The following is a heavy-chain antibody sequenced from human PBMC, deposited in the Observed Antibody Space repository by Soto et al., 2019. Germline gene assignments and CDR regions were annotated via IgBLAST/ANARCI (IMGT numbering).Heavy chain of an antibody. Sequence: PSETLSLTCTVSGGSISSYYWSWIRQPPGKGLEWIRYIYYSGSTNYNPSLKSRVTISVDTSKNQFSLKLSCVTAAETAVYYCARGWRYYDSSGYFSYFDYWGQGTMVSVSS. CDR3: ARGWRYYDSSGYFSYFDY. CDR1: GGSISSYY. J-gene: IGHJ4*02. D-gene: IGHD3-22*01. V-gene: IGHV4-59*01. CDR2: IYYSGST.